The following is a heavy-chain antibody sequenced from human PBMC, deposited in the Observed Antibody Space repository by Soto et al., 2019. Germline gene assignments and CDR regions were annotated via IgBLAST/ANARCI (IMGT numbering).Heavy chain of an antibody. D-gene: IGHD2-8*01. CDR3: ASGTNGAFFVY. CDR1: GFTFRNYY. Sequence: QVQLVESGGGLVKPGGSLRLSCAASGFTFRNYYMSWIRQAPGKGLEWVSYISSRASTIFYADSVKGRFTISRDNVKNSLYLQMNSLRAEDTALYYCASGTNGAFFVYWGQGILVAVSS. J-gene: IGHJ4*02. V-gene: IGHV3-11*01. CDR2: ISSRASTI.